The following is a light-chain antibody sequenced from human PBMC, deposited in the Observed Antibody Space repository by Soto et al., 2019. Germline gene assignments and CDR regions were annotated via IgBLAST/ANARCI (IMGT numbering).Light chain of an antibody. J-gene: IGKJ4*01. V-gene: IGKV1-5*01. CDR1: QTIGSW. Sequence: IQMTQSPSTLSASVGDRVTVTCRASQTIGSWLAWYQQKPGKAPNLQIYGASNLQSGVPSRFSGGGSGTDFALTISSLQPEDFGTYYCQQSYTSPVTFGGGTKVDI. CDR3: QQSYTSPVT. CDR2: GAS.